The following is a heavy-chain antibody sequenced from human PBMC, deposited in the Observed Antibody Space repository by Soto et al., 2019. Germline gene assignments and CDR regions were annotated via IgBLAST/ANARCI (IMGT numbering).Heavy chain of an antibody. CDR1: GFSLSTSEVA. CDR3: AHSPASSRWRLPYWFDY. D-gene: IGHD6-13*01. V-gene: IGHV2-5*01. J-gene: IGHJ4*02. Sequence: QITLKESGPTLVRPTQTLTLTCTFSGFSLSTSEVAVGWVRQPPGKALEWLALIFGNDVRRYSPSLSNRLTIIKDASNDLVVFLMTDMDPMDTATYSCAHSPASSRWRLPYWFDYWGQGILVTVSS. CDR2: IFGNDVR.